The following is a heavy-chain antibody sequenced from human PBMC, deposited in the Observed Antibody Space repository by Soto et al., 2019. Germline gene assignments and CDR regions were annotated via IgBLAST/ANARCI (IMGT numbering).Heavy chain of an antibody. CDR1: GYTFPSYG. J-gene: IGHJ6*02. D-gene: IGHD3-3*01. CDR2: ISAYNGNT. CDR3: ARDIAGFLEGLPTDYYYYGMDV. V-gene: IGHV1-18*01. Sequence: ASVKVSCKASGYTFPSYGISWERQAPGQGLEWMGWISAYNGNTNYAQKLQGRVTMTTDTSTSTAYMELRSLRSDDTAVFYCARDIAGFLEGLPTDYYYYGMDVWGQGTTVTGAS.